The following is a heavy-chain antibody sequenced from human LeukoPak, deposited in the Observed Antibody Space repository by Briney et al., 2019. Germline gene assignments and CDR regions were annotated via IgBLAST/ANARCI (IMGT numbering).Heavy chain of an antibody. CDR3: ARHYYGPFDY. V-gene: IGHV4-59*08. J-gene: IGHJ4*02. CDR1: GGSISSYY. CDR2: IYYTGST. Sequence: NSSETLSLTCAVSGGSISSYYWSWIRQPPGKGLEWIAYIYYTGSTNSNPSLKSRVTISVDTSKNQFSLKLSSVTAADTAVYYCARHYYGPFDYWGQGTLVTVSS. D-gene: IGHD3-22*01.